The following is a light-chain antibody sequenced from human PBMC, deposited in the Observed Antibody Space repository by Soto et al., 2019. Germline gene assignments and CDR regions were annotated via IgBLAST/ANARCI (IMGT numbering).Light chain of an antibody. J-gene: IGLJ1*01. CDR1: SSNIGARYD. V-gene: IGLV1-40*01. CDR2: GDN. CDR3: QSYDSSLNRV. Sequence: QPVLMQPPSVSGAPGQRITISCTGSSSNIGARYDVHWYRQLPGAAPKLLLYGDNNRPSGVPDRFSGSKSGASASLAITGLQADDEADYYCQSYDSSLNRVFGTGTKLTVL.